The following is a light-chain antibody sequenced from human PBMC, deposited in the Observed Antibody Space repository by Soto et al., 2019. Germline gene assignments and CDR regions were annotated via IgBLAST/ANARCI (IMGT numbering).Light chain of an antibody. CDR2: AAS. V-gene: IGKV1-39*01. J-gene: IGKJ4*01. CDR1: QSISNY. CDR3: RQSYNTPLT. Sequence: DIQMTQSPSSLSASVGDRVTIICRASQSISNYLNWYQQKPGKAPKLLIYAASSLQSGVPSRFSGSGSGADFTHSIRSLQPEDFATYYCRQSYNTPLTFGGGTKEAIK.